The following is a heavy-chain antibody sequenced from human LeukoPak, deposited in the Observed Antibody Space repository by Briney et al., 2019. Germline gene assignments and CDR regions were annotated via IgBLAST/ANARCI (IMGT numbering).Heavy chain of an antibody. CDR1: GDSISNGVYY. CDR3: ASGVVVAATQGSYYYMDV. V-gene: IGHV4-30-2*01. CDR2: IYHSGST. J-gene: IGHJ6*03. D-gene: IGHD2-15*01. Sequence: SQTLSLTCTVSGDSISNGVYYCSWIRQPPGKGLEWIGYIYHSGSTYYNPSLKSRVTISVDRSKNQFSLKLTSVTAADTAVYYCASGVVVAATQGSYYYMDVWGKGTTVTVSS.